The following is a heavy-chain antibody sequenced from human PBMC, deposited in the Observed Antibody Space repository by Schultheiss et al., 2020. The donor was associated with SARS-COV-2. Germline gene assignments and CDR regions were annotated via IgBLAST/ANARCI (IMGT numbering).Heavy chain of an antibody. Sequence: SQTLSLTCTVSGGSISSYYWSWIRQPPGKGLEWIGSIYHSGSTYYNPSLKSRVTISVDTSKNQFSLKLSSVTAADTAVYYCARPRRGGPDAFDIWGQGTMVTVS. CDR2: IYHSGST. CDR1: GGSISSYY. J-gene: IGHJ3*02. V-gene: IGHV4-59*01. CDR3: ARPRRGGPDAFDI. D-gene: IGHD2-15*01.